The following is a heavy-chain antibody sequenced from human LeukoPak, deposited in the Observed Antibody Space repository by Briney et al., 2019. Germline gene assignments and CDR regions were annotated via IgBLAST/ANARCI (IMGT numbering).Heavy chain of an antibody. CDR1: GFTVSSNY. CDR3: ARLAVAYFDY. V-gene: IGHV3-66*04. D-gene: IGHD6-19*01. Sequence: GGSLRLSCAASGFTVSSNYMSWVRQAPGKGLEWVSVIYSGGTAYYPDSVKGRFTISRDNSKNTLYLQMNDLRAEDTAVYYCARLAVAYFDYWGQGTLVTVSS. CDR2: IYSGGTA. J-gene: IGHJ4*02.